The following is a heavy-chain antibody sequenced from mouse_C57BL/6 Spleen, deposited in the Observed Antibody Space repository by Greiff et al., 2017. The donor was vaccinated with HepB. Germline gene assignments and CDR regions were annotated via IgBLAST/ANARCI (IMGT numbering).Heavy chain of an antibody. J-gene: IGHJ1*03. Sequence: VQLQQSGPELVKPGASVKMSCKASGYTFTDYYMHWVKQKPGKGLEWIGEIYPGSGNTYYNEKFKGKATLTADTSSSTAYMQLSSLTSEDSAVYFCARLGYSNYDWYFDVWGTGTTVTVSS. CDR3: RLGYSNYDWYFDV. CDR2: YPGSGNTY. D-gene: IGHD2-5*01. CDR1: YTFTDYYM. V-gene: IGHV1-83*01.